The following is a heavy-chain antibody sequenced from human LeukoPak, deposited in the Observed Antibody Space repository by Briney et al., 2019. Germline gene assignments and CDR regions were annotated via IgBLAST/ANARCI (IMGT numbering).Heavy chain of an antibody. CDR2: IYYSGST. V-gene: IGHV4-59*01. CDR1: GESISGFY. J-gene: IGHJ4*02. CDR3: AAGTLAAAGGDYDY. D-gene: IGHD6-13*01. Sequence: SETLSLTCTVSGESISGFYWTWIRQPPGKGLEWIGYIYYSGSTNYNPSLKSRVTISVDTSKNQFSLKLSSVTAADTAVYYCAAGTLAAAGGDYDYWGQGTLVTVSS.